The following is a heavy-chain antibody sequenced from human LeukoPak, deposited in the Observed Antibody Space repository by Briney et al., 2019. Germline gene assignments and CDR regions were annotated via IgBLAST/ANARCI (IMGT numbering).Heavy chain of an antibody. D-gene: IGHD3-3*01. CDR2: ISAYNGNT. Sequence: ASVKVSCKASGYTFTGYYMHWVRQAPGQGLEWMGWISAYNGNTNYAQKLQGRVTMTTDTSTSTAYMELRSLRSDDTAVYYCELTGYDFWSGYYYFAYWGQGTLVTVSS. J-gene: IGHJ4*02. CDR3: ELTGYDFWSGYYYFAY. V-gene: IGHV1-18*04. CDR1: GYTFTGYY.